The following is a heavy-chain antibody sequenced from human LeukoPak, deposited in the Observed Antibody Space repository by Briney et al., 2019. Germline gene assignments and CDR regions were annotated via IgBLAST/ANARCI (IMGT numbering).Heavy chain of an antibody. CDR1: GFTFSSYS. CDR3: AGAGYSSSWYNY. D-gene: IGHD6-13*01. CDR2: ISSSSSTI. Sequence: PGGFLRLSCAASGFTFSSYSMNWVRQAPGRGLEWVSYISSSSSTIYYADSVKGRFTISRDNAKNSLYLQMNSLRVEDTAVYYCAGAGYSSSWYNYWGQGTLVTVSS. V-gene: IGHV3-48*04. J-gene: IGHJ4*02.